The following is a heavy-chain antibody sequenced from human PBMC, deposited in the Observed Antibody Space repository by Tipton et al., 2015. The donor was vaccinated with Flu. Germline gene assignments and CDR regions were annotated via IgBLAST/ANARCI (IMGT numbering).Heavy chain of an antibody. D-gene: IGHD5-18*01. Sequence: TLSLTCIVSGDSISSTIYYWGWIRQPPGKGLEWIASIYYSDNSYYNPSLKSRVTISVDTSKNQSSLRLSSVTAADTAIYYCARHGGYNYGFPRYFDLWGRGTLVTVTS. CDR1: GDSISSTIYY. CDR2: IYYSDNS. CDR3: ARHGGYNYGFPRYFDL. V-gene: IGHV4-39*01. J-gene: IGHJ2*01.